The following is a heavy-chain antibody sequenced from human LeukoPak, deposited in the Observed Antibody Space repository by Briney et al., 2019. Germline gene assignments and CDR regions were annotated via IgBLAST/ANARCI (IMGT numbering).Heavy chain of an antibody. CDR3: ATYGSYYFDY. Sequence: GASVQVSCKVSGYTLTELSMHWGRQAPGKGLEWMGGFDPEDGETIYAQKFQGRVTMTEDTSTDTAYMELSSLRSEDTAVYYCATYGSYYFDYWGQGTLVTVSS. D-gene: IGHD4-17*01. V-gene: IGHV1-24*01. J-gene: IGHJ4*02. CDR2: FDPEDGET. CDR1: GYTLTELS.